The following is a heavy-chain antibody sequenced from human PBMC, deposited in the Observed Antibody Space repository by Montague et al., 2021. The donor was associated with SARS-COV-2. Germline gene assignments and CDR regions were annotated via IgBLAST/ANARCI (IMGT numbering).Heavy chain of an antibody. CDR1: GFTFSSYG. V-gene: IGHV3-33*06. Sequence: SLRLSCAVSGFTFSSYGMHWVRQAPSKGLEWVAVIWYDGSNKYYADSVKGRFTISRDNSKNTLYLQMNSLRAEDTAVYYCAKEIIEVAADWYFDLWGRGTLVTVSS. D-gene: IGHD6-19*01. J-gene: IGHJ2*01. CDR2: IWYDGSNK. CDR3: AKEIIEVAADWYFDL.